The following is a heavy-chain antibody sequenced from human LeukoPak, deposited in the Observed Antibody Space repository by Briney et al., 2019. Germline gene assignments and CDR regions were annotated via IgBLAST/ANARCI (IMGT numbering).Heavy chain of an antibody. Sequence: GASVKVSCKASGYTFTSYGISWVRQAPGQGLEWMGWISAYNGNTNYAQKLQGRVTMTTDTSTSTAYMELRSLRSDDTAVYYCARDLEEYRTNGVCYYFDYWGQGTLVTVSS. V-gene: IGHV1-18*01. J-gene: IGHJ4*02. CDR3: ARDLEEYRTNGVCYYFDY. CDR2: ISAYNGNT. CDR1: GYTFTSYG. D-gene: IGHD2-8*01.